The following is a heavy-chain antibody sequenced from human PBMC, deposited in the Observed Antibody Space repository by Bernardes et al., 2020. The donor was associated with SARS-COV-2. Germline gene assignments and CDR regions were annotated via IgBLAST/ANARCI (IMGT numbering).Heavy chain of an antibody. CDR2: ISGSGGSS. CDR3: AKAGGYYYNSGISPNWFDP. Sequence: GGSLRLSCVASGFTFSSYAMTWVRQAPGNGLEWVSAISGSGGSSYYADCVKGRFTVSRDNSKNTLYLQMNSLRAEDTAVYYCAKAGGYYYNSGISPNWFDPWGQGTLVTVSS. V-gene: IGHV3-23*01. CDR1: GFTFSSYA. D-gene: IGHD3-10*01. J-gene: IGHJ5*02.